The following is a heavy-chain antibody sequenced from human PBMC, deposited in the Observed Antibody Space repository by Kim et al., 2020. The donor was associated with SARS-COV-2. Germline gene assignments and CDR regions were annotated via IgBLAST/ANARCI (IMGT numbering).Heavy chain of an antibody. CDR3: ARDGLDILTGYYNGPHY. CDR1: GFTFSSYS. J-gene: IGHJ4*02. D-gene: IGHD3-9*01. V-gene: IGHV3-48*04. CDR2: ISSSSSTI. Sequence: GGSLRLSCAASGFTFSSYSMNWVRQAPGKGLEWVSYISSSSSTIYYADSVKGRFTISRDNAKNSLYLQMNSLRAEDTAVYYCARDGLDILTGYYNGPHYWGQGTLVTVSS.